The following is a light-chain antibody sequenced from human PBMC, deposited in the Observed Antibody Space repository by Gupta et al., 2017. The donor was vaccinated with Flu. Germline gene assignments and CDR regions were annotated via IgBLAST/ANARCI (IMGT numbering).Light chain of an antibody. CDR1: QGIVYSDGNTY. V-gene: IGKV2-30*01. Sequence: VHPRPLASVACRCGQGIVYSDGNTYFKSFHQRPGQSPRRPIYQVFYRGSGIPDRLSGSGSCTAFTLMISRMVAADVGIYFCWQGANWPRAFGQGTTLEIK. CDR3: WQGANWPRA. CDR2: QVF. J-gene: IGKJ1*01.